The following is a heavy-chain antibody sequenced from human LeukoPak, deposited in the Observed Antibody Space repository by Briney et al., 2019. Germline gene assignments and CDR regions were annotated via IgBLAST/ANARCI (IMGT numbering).Heavy chain of an antibody. CDR1: GYDFTSYW. Sequence: GESLKISCQASGYDFTSYWIGWVRQMPGKGLEWMGIIYPSDSDIRYSPSFQGQVTISADKAISTAYVQWSSLKASGTAMYYCARQRGDYYDSSGYAFDIWGQGTMVTVSS. V-gene: IGHV5-51*01. CDR2: IYPSDSDI. CDR3: ARQRGDYYDSSGYAFDI. D-gene: IGHD3-22*01. J-gene: IGHJ3*02.